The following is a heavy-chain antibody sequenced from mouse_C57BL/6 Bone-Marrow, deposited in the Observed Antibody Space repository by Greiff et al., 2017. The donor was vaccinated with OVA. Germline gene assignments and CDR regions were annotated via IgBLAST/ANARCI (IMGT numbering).Heavy chain of an antibody. CDR3: ARETLYGSSPYWYFDV. J-gene: IGHJ1*03. D-gene: IGHD1-1*01. Sequence: VQLKESGAELVKPGASVKLSCTASGCNIKDYYMHWVKQRTEQGLEWIGRIDPEDGETKYAPKFQGKATITADTSSNTAYLQLSSLTSEDTAVYYCARETLYGSSPYWYFDVWGTGTTVTVSS. CDR1: GCNIKDYY. V-gene: IGHV14-2*01. CDR2: IDPEDGET.